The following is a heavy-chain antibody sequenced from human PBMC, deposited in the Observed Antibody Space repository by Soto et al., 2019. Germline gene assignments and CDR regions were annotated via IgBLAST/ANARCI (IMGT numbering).Heavy chain of an antibody. V-gene: IGHV3-66*01. CDR3: ARDDVLGEGVRCYGIPLNV. D-gene: IGHD2-15*01. Sequence: EVQLVESGGGLVQPGGSLRLSCAASGFTVSSKYMTWVRQAPGKGLEWVSLIQSGGTTYYADSVKGRFTISRDTSENTVQFQMDSRKVEDTAFYYWARDDVLGEGVRCYGIPLNVWGRGTSFTDAS. J-gene: IGHJ6*04. CDR2: IQSGGTT. CDR1: GFTVSSKY.